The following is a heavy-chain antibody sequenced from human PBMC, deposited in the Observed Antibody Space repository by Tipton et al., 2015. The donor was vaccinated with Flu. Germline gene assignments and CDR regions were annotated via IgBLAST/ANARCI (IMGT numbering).Heavy chain of an antibody. V-gene: IGHV5-51*01. D-gene: IGHD7-27*01. CDR3: VGKGPSPSSAFDI. CDR1: GYSFTTYW. Sequence: QLVQSGAEVKKPGESLKISCKGSGYSFTTYWIGWVRQKPRIGLEWVAFIYPADSGIRSNPSFQGQVTISADKSTSTAYLQWSSLKASDSAMYYCVGKGPSPSSAFDIWGQGTMLIVSS. CDR2: IYPADSGI. J-gene: IGHJ3*02.